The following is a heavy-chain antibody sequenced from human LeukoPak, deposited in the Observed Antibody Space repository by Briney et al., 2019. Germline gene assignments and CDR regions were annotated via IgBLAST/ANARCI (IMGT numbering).Heavy chain of an antibody. CDR1: GGSISSYY. V-gene: IGHV4-59*01. CDR2: IYYSGST. J-gene: IGHJ4*02. D-gene: IGHD2-2*02. CDR3: AARYCSSTSCYIRY. Sequence: SETLSLTCTVSGGSISSYYWSWIRQPPGKGLEWIGYIYYSGSTNYNPSLKSRVTISVDTSKNQFSLKLSSVTAADTAVYYCAARYCSSTSCYIRYWGQGTLVTVSS.